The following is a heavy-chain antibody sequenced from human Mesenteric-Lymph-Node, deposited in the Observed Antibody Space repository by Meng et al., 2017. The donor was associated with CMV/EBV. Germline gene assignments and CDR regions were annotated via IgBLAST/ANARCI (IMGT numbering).Heavy chain of an antibody. CDR1: GGSISSSSYY. Sequence: SETLSLTCTVSGGSISSSSYYWGWIRQPPGKGLEWIGSIYYSGSTYYNPSLGSRVSISADNSKNQLSLRLTSVTAADTAIYYCAREVDVYGSSGSPGAFDIWGQGTVVTVSS. CDR2: IYYSGST. V-gene: IGHV4-39*07. CDR3: AREVDVYGSSGSPGAFDI. D-gene: IGHD3-22*01. J-gene: IGHJ3*02.